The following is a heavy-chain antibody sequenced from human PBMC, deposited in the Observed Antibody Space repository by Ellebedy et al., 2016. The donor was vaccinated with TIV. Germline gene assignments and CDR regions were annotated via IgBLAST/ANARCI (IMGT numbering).Heavy chain of an antibody. CDR3: ATSATFIERGRADY. D-gene: IGHD1-1*01. CDR1: GYALASDS. CDR2: IVAHNGNR. J-gene: IGHJ4*02. V-gene: IGHV1-18*04. Sequence: ASVKVSCKASGYALASDSITWVRQAPGQRLEWMGGIVAHNGNRYYKQSLQDRVTMTTDTSTNTAYMELRSLTSDDTAVYYCATSATFIERGRADYWGQGTLVTVSS.